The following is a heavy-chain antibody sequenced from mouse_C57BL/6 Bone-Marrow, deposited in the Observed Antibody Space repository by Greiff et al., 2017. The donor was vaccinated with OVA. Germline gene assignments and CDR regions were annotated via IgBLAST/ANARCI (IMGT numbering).Heavy chain of an antibody. V-gene: IGHV1-81*01. D-gene: IGHD2-1*01. J-gene: IGHJ1*03. Sequence: VQLQESGAELARPGASVKLSCKASGYTFTSYGISWVKQRTGQGLEWIGEIYPRSGNTYYNEKFKGKATLTADKSSSTAYMELRSLTSEDSAVYFCARSKSSTTPHWYFDVWGTGTTVTVSS. CDR1: GYTFTSYG. CDR2: IYPRSGNT. CDR3: ARSKSSTTPHWYFDV.